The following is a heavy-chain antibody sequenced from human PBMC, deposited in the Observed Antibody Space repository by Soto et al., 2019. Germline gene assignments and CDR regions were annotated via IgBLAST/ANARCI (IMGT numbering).Heavy chain of an antibody. J-gene: IGHJ4*02. CDR3: ASLTLNKDCYFDY. CDR1: GGSISSSSYY. Sequence: SETLSLTCTVSGGSISSSSYYWGWIRQPPGKGLEWIGSIYYSGSTYYNPSLKSRVTISVDTSKNQFSLKLSSVTAADTAVYYCASLTLNKDCYFDYWGQGTLVTVSS. D-gene: IGHD2-21*02. CDR2: IYYSGST. V-gene: IGHV4-39*01.